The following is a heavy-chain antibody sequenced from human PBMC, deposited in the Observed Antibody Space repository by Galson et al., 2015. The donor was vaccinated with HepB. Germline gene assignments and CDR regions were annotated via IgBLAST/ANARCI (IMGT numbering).Heavy chain of an antibody. D-gene: IGHD3-22*01. V-gene: IGHV1-18*04. J-gene: IGHJ6*02. Sequence: SVKVSCKASGYTFTSYGISWVRQAPGQGLEWMGWISAYNGNTNYAQKLQGRVTMTTDTSTSTAYMELRSLRSDDTAVYYCARGGQSYYYDSSDPGNYGMDVWGQGTTVTVSS. CDR2: ISAYNGNT. CDR3: ARGGQSYYYDSSDPGNYGMDV. CDR1: GYTFTSYG.